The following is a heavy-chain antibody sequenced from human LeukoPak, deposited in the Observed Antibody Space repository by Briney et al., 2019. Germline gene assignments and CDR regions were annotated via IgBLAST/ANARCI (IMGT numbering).Heavy chain of an antibody. D-gene: IGHD6-13*01. J-gene: IGHJ5*02. V-gene: IGHV1-46*01. CDR3: ARDLGSSSWYPNNWFDP. CDR1: GYTFTGYY. CDR2: INPSGGST. Sequence: ASVKVSCKASGYTFTGYYMHWVRQAPGQGLEWMGIINPSGGSTSYAQKFQGRVTMTRDMSTSTVYMELSSLRSEDTAVYYCARDLGSSSWYPNNWFDPWGQGTLVTVSS.